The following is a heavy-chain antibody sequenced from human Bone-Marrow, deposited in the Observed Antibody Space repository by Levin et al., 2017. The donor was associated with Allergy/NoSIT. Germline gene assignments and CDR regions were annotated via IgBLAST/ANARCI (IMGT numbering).Heavy chain of an antibody. V-gene: IGHV3-11*01. D-gene: IGHD3-3*01. J-gene: IGHJ3*02. CDR2: ISSSGSTI. Sequence: KPGGSLRLSCAASGFTFSDYYMSWIRQAPGKGLEGVSYISSSGSTIYYADSVKGRFTISRDNAKNSLYLQMNSLRAEDTAVYYCARSEDFWSGPNAFDIWGQGTMVTVSS. CDR1: GFTFSDYY. CDR3: ARSEDFWSGPNAFDI.